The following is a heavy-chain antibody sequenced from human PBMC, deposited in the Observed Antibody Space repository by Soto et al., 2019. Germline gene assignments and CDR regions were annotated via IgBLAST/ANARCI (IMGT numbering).Heavy chain of an antibody. D-gene: IGHD6-6*01. V-gene: IGHV4-31*03. J-gene: IGHJ5*02. Sequence: SETLSLTCTVSGGSISSGGYYWSWIRQHPGKGLEWIGYIYYSGSTYYNPSLKSRVTISVDTSKNQFSPKLSSVTAADTVVYYCARVRSLAARPPTNNWFDPWGQGT. CDR2: IYYSGST. CDR1: GGSISSGGYY. CDR3: ARVRSLAARPPTNNWFDP.